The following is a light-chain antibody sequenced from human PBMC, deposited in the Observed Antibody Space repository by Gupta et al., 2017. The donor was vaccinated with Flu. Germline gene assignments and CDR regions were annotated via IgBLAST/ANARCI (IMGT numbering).Light chain of an antibody. V-gene: IGKV3-20*01. Sequence: TLSMAPGERATLSCGGSQYLSISCIAQYQQKPGQAPRLLIYGASNEATGIPDRFSCSGTGTDFTLTISRLEPEDFAVYYCQQYGGSPKETFGEGTKVEIK. J-gene: IGKJ4*01. CDR1: QYLSISC. CDR2: GAS. CDR3: QQYGGSPKET.